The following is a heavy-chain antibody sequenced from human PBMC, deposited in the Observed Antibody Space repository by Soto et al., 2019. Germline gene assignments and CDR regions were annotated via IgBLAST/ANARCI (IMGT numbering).Heavy chain of an antibody. V-gene: IGHV1-18*01. CDR3: ARQYCVADCNTHDPIDM. Sequence: QIQLLQSGGDVKKPGASVKVSCKASGYIFTNYGVSWVRQAPGQGLEWMGWISGNNGKKNYAQEFQGRVTMNTDTATSTAYMELSGRRSDDTAVYFCARQYCVADCNTHDPIDMWGQGTMVTVSS. J-gene: IGHJ3*02. CDR1: GYIFTNYG. D-gene: IGHD2-21*02. CDR2: ISGNNGKK.